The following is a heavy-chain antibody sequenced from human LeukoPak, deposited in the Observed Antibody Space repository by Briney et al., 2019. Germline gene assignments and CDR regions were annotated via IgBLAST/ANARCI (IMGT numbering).Heavy chain of an antibody. CDR1: GFTFGSYG. CDR2: IRYDGSNK. CDR3: ARIPLLGTYFFDS. V-gene: IGHV3-30*02. J-gene: IGHJ4*02. Sequence: GGSLRLSCAASGFTFGSYGMHWVRQAPGKGLEWVAFIRYDGSNKYYADSVKGRFTISRDNSKNSLYLQMNSLRAEDTAVYYCARIPLLGTYFFDSWGQGTLVTVSS. D-gene: IGHD1-26*01.